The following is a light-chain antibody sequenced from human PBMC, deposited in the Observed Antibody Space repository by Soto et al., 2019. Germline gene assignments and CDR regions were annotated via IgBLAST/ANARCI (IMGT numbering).Light chain of an antibody. CDR3: QQRGNWPS. V-gene: IGKV3-11*01. J-gene: IGKJ4*01. CDR2: DAS. CDR1: QSISRY. Sequence: EIALTQSPATLSFSTGERATLSCRASQSISRYLAWYQQKPGQAPRLLIYDASNRATGIPARFSGSGSGTDFTLTISSLEPEDFAVYYCQQRGNWPSFGGGTKVDIK.